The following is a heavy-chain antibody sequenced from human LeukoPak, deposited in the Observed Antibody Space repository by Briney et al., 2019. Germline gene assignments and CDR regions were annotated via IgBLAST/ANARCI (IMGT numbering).Heavy chain of an antibody. CDR3: ARDIAVGASDY. V-gene: IGHV3-66*01. CDR2: IYSGGGT. D-gene: IGHD1-26*01. Sequence: GGSLRLSCAASGFTFSDYYMSWVRQAPGKGLEWVSVIYSGGGTYYADSVKGRFTISRDNSKNTLYLQMNSLRAEDTAVYYCARDIAVGASDYWGQGTLVTVSS. CDR1: GFTFSDYY. J-gene: IGHJ4*02.